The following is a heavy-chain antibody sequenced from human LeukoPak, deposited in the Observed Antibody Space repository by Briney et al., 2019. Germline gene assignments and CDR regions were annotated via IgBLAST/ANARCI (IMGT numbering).Heavy chain of an antibody. D-gene: IGHD5/OR15-5a*01. CDR2: IYYSGST. Sequence: PSETLSLTCTVSGGSISSSSYYWGWIRQPPGKGLEWIGSIYYSGSTYYNPSLKSRVTISVDTSKNQFSLKLSSVTAADTAVYYCARVGVSAPYYHYYMDVWGKGTTVTVSS. CDR3: ARVGVSAPYYHYYMDV. CDR1: GGSISSSSYY. J-gene: IGHJ6*03. V-gene: IGHV4-39*07.